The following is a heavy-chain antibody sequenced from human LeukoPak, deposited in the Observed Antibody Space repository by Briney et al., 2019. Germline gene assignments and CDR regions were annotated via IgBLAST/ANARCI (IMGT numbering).Heavy chain of an antibody. D-gene: IGHD4/OR15-4a*01. CDR1: GFTFSSYA. CDR3: TTGIDYGGGY. J-gene: IGHJ4*02. CDR2: IKNKADGETT. Sequence: GGSLRLSCAASGFTFSSYAMSWVRQAPGKGLEWVGRIKNKADGETTDYSAAVKGRFSVSRDDSNNVLFLHMNNLKNEDTGIYYCTTGIDYGGGYWGQGTLVTVSS. V-gene: IGHV3-15*01.